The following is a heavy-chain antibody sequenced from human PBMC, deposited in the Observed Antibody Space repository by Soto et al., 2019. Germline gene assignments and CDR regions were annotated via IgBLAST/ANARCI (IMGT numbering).Heavy chain of an antibody. J-gene: IGHJ5*02. D-gene: IGHD2-15*01. Sequence: QVQLVQSGAEVKKPGASVKVSCKASGYTFTSYGISWVRQAPGQGLEWMGWISAYNGNTNYAQKLQGRVTMTTDTSTSTAYMELRSLRSDDTAVYYCARAYCSGGSCYSEVDNWFDPWGQGTLVTVSS. CDR3: ARAYCSGGSCYSEVDNWFDP. CDR2: ISAYNGNT. CDR1: GYTFTSYG. V-gene: IGHV1-18*01.